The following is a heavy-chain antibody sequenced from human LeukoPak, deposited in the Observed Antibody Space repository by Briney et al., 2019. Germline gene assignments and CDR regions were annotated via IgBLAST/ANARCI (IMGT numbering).Heavy chain of an antibody. CDR1: GFTVSSNY. V-gene: IGHV3-53*01. D-gene: IGHD3-22*01. CDR2: IYSGGST. Sequence: GGSLRLSCAASGFTVSSNYMSWVRQAPGKGLEWVSVIYSGGSTYYADSVKGRFTISRHNSKNTLYLQMNSLRAEDTAVYYCAREASYYDSSRDYWGQGTLVTVSS. CDR3: AREASYYDSSRDY. J-gene: IGHJ4*02.